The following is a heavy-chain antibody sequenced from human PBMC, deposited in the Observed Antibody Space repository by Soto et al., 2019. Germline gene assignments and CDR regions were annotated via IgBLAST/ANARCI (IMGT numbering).Heavy chain of an antibody. V-gene: IGHV1-69*13. CDR1: GGTFSNSA. D-gene: IGHD3-3*02. J-gene: IGHJ6*02. Sequence: SVKVSCKASGGTFSNSAISWVRQAPGQGLEWMGGIMPIFRTPDYAQKFQGRVTVTADESTSTAYMELSGLRSDDTAVYYCARDKDRQQLGGNYYYILDVWGQGTTVTVSS. CDR3: ARDKDRQQLGGNYYYILDV. CDR2: IMPIFRTP.